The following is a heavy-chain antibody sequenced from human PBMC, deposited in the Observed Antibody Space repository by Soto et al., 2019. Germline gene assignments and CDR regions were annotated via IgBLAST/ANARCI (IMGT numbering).Heavy chain of an antibody. V-gene: IGHV3-23*01. CDR3: ATLSYVSGYYYDFDF. D-gene: IGHD3-22*01. CDR2: ISGSGGST. Sequence: GGSLRLSCAASGFTFSTYAMSWVRQAPGKGLEWVSAISGSGGSTNYADSVKGRFTTSRDNSKNTLYLQMNRLRAEDTAVYYCATLSYVSGYYYDFDFWGQGTLVTVAS. J-gene: IGHJ4*01. CDR1: GFTFSTYA.